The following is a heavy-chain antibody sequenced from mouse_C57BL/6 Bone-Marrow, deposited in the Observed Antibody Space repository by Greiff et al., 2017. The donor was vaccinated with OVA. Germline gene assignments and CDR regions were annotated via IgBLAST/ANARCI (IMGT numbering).Heavy chain of an antibody. CDR2: IDPENGDT. Sequence: EVQLQQSGAELVRPGASVKLSCTASGFNIKDDYMHWVKQRPEQGLEWIGWIDPENGDTEYASKFKGKATLTVDTSSNTAYLQLSSLTSEDTAVYYGTKGGNYIPVWYFDVWGTGTTVTVSS. J-gene: IGHJ1*03. D-gene: IGHD2-1*01. CDR3: TKGGNYIPVWYFDV. CDR1: GFNIKDDY. V-gene: IGHV14-4*01.